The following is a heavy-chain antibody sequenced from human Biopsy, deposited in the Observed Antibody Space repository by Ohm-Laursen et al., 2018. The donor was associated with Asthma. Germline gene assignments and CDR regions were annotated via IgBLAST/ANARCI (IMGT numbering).Heavy chain of an antibody. CDR2: IMTAFGTT. J-gene: IGHJ6*02. Sequence: SSVKVSCKAPGGTFSNFAISWVRQAPGQGLEWLGGIMTAFGTTNYAQKFQGRVTITADESTSTAYMEVTSLRSEDTAIYYCARCQVGYSSGWSLLLRKIYYSGMDVWGQGTAVTVSS. V-gene: IGHV1-69*01. CDR1: GGTFSNFA. CDR3: ARCQVGYSSGWSLLLRKIYYSGMDV. D-gene: IGHD6-19*01.